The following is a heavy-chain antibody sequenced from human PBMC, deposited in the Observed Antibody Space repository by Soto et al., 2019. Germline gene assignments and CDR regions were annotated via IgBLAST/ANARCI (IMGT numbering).Heavy chain of an antibody. J-gene: IGHJ4*02. Sequence: SETLSLTCTVSGGSITSRTYYCGCIRQPPGKGLEWIGSIYYSGNAYYNPSLKSRVAASVDTSKNQFSLKVTSVTATDTAVYYCARHKDTSSRYLLPDFWGQGTLVTVSS. CDR3: ARHKDTSSRYLLPDF. CDR1: GGSITSRTYY. V-gene: IGHV4-39*01. D-gene: IGHD6-13*01. CDR2: IYYSGNA.